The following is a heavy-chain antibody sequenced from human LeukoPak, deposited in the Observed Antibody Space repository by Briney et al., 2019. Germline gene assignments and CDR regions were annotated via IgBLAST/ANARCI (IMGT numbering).Heavy chain of an antibody. D-gene: IGHD3-10*01. J-gene: IGHJ4*02. V-gene: IGHV1-69*04. CDR3: ARDENYYGSGT. CDR1: GGTFSSYA. Sequence: SVKVSCKASGGTFSSYAISWVRQAPGQGLEWMGRIIPILGIANYAQKFQGRVTITADKSTSTAYMELSSLRSEERAVYYCARDENYYGSGTWGQGTLVTVSS. CDR2: IIPILGIA.